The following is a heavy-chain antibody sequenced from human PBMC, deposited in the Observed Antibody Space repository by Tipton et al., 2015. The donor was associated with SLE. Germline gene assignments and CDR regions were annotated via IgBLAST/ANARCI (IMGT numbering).Heavy chain of an antibody. V-gene: IGHV4-38-2*02. D-gene: IGHD3-3*01. CDR1: GYSISSGYH. J-gene: IGHJ4*02. CDR3: VRRIPPRGFGVVTDY. Sequence: PGLVKPSETLSLTCTVSGYSISSGYHWGWIRQPPGKGLEWIATIYHSGSTYYNPSLKSRVTISVDTSKNQFSLKLTSVTAADTAVYYCVRRIPPRGFGVVTDYWGQGFLVTVS. CDR2: IYHSGST.